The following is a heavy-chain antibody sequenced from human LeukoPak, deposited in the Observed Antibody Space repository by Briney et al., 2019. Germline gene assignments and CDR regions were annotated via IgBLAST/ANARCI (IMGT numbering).Heavy chain of an antibody. V-gene: IGHV3-66*01. D-gene: IGHD6-19*01. CDR1: RFTVSNNH. CDR3: ARASRWLAFDN. J-gene: IGHJ4*02. CDR2: IYNGDNT. Sequence: PGGSLRLSCVASRFTVSNNHMNWASQAPGKGLEWVSVIYNGDNTYYADSVQGRFTISKDNSKNTLYLQMNSPRPEDTAVYFCARASRWLAFDNWGQGTLVTVSS.